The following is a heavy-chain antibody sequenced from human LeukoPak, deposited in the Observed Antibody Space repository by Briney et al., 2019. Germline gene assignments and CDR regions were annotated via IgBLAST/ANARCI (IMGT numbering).Heavy chain of an antibody. D-gene: IGHD6-19*01. CDR1: GYSFTSYW. CDR2: IYPGDSDT. CDR3: ASTKSVAVAGPEPYYFDY. Sequence: GEYLNISCKGSGYSFTSYWMGWVRQMPGKGLEWIGIIYPGDSDTRYSPSFQGQVTTSADKSISTDYLQWSSLKASDTAMYYCASTKSVAVAGPEPYYFDYWGQGTLVTVSS. J-gene: IGHJ4*02. V-gene: IGHV5-51*01.